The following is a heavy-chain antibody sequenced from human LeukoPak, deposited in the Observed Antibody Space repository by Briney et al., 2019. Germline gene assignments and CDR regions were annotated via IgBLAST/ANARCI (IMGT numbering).Heavy chain of an antibody. CDR2: INHSGST. CDR1: GGSFSGYY. V-gene: IGHV4-34*01. CDR3: AKWHERQLALDS. D-gene: IGHD1-1*01. Sequence: SETLSPTCAVYGGSFSGYYWSWIRQPPGKGLEWIGEINHSGSTNYNPSLKSRVTISVDSSRNQFSLKLSSVTAADTAVYYCAKWHERQLALDSWGQGSLVTVSS. J-gene: IGHJ4*02.